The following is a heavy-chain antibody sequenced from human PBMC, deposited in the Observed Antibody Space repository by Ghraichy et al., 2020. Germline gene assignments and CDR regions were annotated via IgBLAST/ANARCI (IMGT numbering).Heavy chain of an antibody. Sequence: SQTLSLTCTVSGGSISSGGYYWSWIRQHPGKGLEWIGYIYYSGSTYYNPSLKSRVTISVDTSKNQFSLKLSSVTAADTAVYYCARGEFMTTVTPYGMDVWGQGTTVTVSS. CDR2: IYYSGST. D-gene: IGHD4-11*01. CDR3: ARGEFMTTVTPYGMDV. J-gene: IGHJ6*02. V-gene: IGHV4-31*03. CDR1: GGSISSGGYY.